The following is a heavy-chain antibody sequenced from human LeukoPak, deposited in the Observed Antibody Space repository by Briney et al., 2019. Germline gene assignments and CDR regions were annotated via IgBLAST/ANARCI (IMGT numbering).Heavy chain of an antibody. D-gene: IGHD5-18*01. V-gene: IGHV3-11*01. J-gene: IGHJ4*02. CDR3: VRGGYGWTFDF. CDR2: ISSEGDTI. CDR1: GFNFNDNF. Sequence: GGSLRLSCTASGFNFNDNFMGWIRQAPGKGLEWISYISSEGDTIHYSDPVKGRFSIARDNPQKSLYLQMNSLRVEDTAVYYCVRGGYGWTFDFWGQGTLVTVSS.